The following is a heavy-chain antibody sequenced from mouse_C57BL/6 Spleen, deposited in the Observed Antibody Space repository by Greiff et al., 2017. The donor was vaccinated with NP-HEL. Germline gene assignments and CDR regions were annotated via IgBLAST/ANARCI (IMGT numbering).Heavy chain of an antibody. V-gene: IGHV2-5*01. Sequence: VKLMESGPGLVQPSQSLSITCTVSGFSLTSYGVHWVRQSPGKGLEWLGVIWRGGSTDYNAAFMSRLSITKDNSKSQVFFKMNSLQADDTAIYYCAKEDYGSSPYAMDYWGQGTSVTVSS. CDR2: IWRGGST. J-gene: IGHJ4*01. D-gene: IGHD1-1*01. CDR1: GFSLTSYG. CDR3: AKEDYGSSPYAMDY.